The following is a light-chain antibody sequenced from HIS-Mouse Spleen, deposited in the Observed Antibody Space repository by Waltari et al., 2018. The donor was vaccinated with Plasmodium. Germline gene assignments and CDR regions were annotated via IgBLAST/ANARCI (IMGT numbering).Light chain of an antibody. Sequence: EIVMTQSPATLSVSPGKRATLSCRASQSVSSNLAWYQQKPGQAPRLLIYGASTRATVIPARFSGSESGTEFTLTISSLQSEDFAVYYCQQYNNWSFTFGPGTKVDIK. CDR1: QSVSSN. V-gene: IGKV3-15*01. CDR2: GAS. CDR3: QQYNNWSFT. J-gene: IGKJ3*01.